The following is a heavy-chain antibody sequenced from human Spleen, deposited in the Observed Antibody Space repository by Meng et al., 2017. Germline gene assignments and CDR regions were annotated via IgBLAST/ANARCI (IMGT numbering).Heavy chain of an antibody. Sequence: GKLQQWGAGLLKPSETLSLTCAVYGGSFSGYYWSWIRQPPGKGLEWIGEINHSGSTNYNPSLKSRVTISVDTSKNQFSLKLSSVTAADTAVYYCARGARNYARKYFQHWGQGTLVTVSS. CDR3: ARGARNYARKYFQH. V-gene: IGHV4-34*01. CDR2: INHSGST. D-gene: IGHD1-7*01. CDR1: GGSFSGYY. J-gene: IGHJ1*01.